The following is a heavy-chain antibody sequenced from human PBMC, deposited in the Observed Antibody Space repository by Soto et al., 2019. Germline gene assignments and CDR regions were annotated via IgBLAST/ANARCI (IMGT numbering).Heavy chain of an antibody. CDR1: GGSISSYY. J-gene: IGHJ3*02. Sequence: SETLSLTCTVSGGSISSYYWSWIRQPPGKGLEWIGYIYYSGSTNYNPSLKSRVTISVDTSKNQFSLKLSSVTAADTAVYYCARQNYDFWSGYYILPWAFDIWGQGTMVTVSS. CDR2: IYYSGST. CDR3: ARQNYDFWSGYYILPWAFDI. V-gene: IGHV4-59*08. D-gene: IGHD3-3*01.